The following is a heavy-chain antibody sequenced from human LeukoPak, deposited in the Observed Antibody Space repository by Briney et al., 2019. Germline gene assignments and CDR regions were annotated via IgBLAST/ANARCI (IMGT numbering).Heavy chain of an antibody. CDR2: IYYSGST. J-gene: IGHJ4*02. D-gene: IGHD3-3*01. CDR3: ARESGIWSQNVLIDY. V-gene: IGHV4-30-4*08. CDR1: GGSISSGDYY. Sequence: PSETLSLTCTVSGGSISSGDYYWSWIRQPPGKGLEWIGYIYYSGSTYYNPSFKSRVTISVDTSKNQFSLKLSSVTAADTAVYYCARESGIWSQNVLIDYWGQGTLVTVSS.